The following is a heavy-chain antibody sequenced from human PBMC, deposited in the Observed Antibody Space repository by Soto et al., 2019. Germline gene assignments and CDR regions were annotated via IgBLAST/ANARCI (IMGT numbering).Heavy chain of an antibody. J-gene: IGHJ6*01. CDR3: AKSPGSGRDTSCYPRYGLDV. V-gene: IGHV3-23*01. D-gene: IGHD2-2*01. CDR2: TSASDGST. Sequence: EVQLLDSGGGLVQPGGSLRLSCTASGFTFSTYAMNWVRQAPGKGLEWVSTTSASDGSTYYADSVKGPFTISRDNSKYRRDLQTEGRSAEDTAIYFCAKSPGSGRDTSCYPRYGLDVWGEGHTVAVSS. CDR1: GFTFSTYA.